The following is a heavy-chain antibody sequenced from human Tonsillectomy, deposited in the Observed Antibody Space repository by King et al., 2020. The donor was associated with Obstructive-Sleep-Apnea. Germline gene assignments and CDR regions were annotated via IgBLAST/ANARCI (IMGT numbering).Heavy chain of an antibody. D-gene: IGHD6-19*01. CDR2: IWYDGSNK. CDR3: ARSEQWLTRDYYYYGMDV. J-gene: IGHJ6*02. V-gene: IGHV3-33*01. CDR1: GFTFSSFG. Sequence: VQLVESGGGVVQPGRSLRLSCAASGFTFSSFGMHWVRQAPGKGLEWVAVIWYDGSNKYYADSVKGRFTISRDNSKNTLYLQMNSLRAEDTAVYYCARSEQWLTRDYYYYGMDVWGQGTTVTVSS.